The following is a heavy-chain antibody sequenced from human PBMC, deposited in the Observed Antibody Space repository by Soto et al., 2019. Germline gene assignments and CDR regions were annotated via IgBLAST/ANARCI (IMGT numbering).Heavy chain of an antibody. D-gene: IGHD3-10*01. CDR2: INHSGST. J-gene: IGHJ4*02. CDR1: GGSFSGYY. V-gene: IGHV4-34*01. Sequence: ETLSLTCTVYGGSFSGYYWSWIRQPPGKGLEWIGEINHSGSTNYNPSLKSRVTISVDTSKNQFSLKLSSVTAADTAVYYCARGSSLWFGDRYYFDYWGQGTLVTVSS. CDR3: ARGSSLWFGDRYYFDY.